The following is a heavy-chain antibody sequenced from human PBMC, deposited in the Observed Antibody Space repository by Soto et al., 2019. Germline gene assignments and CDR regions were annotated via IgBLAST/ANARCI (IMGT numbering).Heavy chain of an antibody. CDR1: GYSFTSYW. CDR3: ARRRGLGSGWSYAFDI. D-gene: IGHD6-19*01. CDR2: IYPGDSDT. J-gene: IGHJ3*02. V-gene: IGHV5-51*01. Sequence: GESLKISCKGSGYSFTSYWIGWVRQMPGKGLEWMGIIYPGDSDTRYSPSFQGQVTISADKSISTAYLQWSSLKASDTAMYYCARRRGLGSGWSYAFDIWGQGTMVTASS.